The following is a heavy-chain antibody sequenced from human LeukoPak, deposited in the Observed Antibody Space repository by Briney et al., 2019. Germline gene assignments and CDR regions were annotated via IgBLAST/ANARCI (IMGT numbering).Heavy chain of an antibody. CDR3: ARDGFGTGSN. D-gene: IGHD3-16*01. J-gene: IGHJ4*02. V-gene: IGHV3-7*03. CDR1: GFTFSSYA. CDR2: IKQDGSEK. Sequence: GGSLRLSCAASGFTFSSYAMHWVRQAPGKGLEWVANIKQDGSEKNYVDSVKGRFIISRDNAKNSLYLQMNTLRADDTAVYYCARDGFGTGSNWGQGTLVTVSS.